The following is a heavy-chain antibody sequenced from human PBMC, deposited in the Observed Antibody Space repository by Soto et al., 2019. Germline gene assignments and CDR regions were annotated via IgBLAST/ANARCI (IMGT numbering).Heavy chain of an antibody. CDR3: AKDSGYDSTD. V-gene: IGHV3-23*01. J-gene: IGHJ4*02. Sequence: EVQLWESGGGLVQPGGSLRLSCVASGSTVSSYDMSWIRQAPGKGLEWISGLSGSGGRTTFADSVKGRFTISRDNSKNTLYLEMNSLRVEDTAVYYCAKDSGYDSTDWGQGTLVTVSS. CDR1: GSTVSSYD. D-gene: IGHD3-22*01. CDR2: LSGSGGRT.